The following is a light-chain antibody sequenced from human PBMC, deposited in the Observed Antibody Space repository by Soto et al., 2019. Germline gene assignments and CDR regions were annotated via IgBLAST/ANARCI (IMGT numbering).Light chain of an antibody. V-gene: IGKV1-27*01. CDR3: QKYNSAPWT. Sequence: DIQMTQSPSSLSASVGDSVTITCRASQGISTCLAWYQQKPGEVPQLLIYAASTLHSGVPSRFSGGGSATDFTLTISSVQPEDVATYFCQKYNSAPWTFGQGTKVEIK. CDR1: QGISTC. CDR2: AAS. J-gene: IGKJ1*01.